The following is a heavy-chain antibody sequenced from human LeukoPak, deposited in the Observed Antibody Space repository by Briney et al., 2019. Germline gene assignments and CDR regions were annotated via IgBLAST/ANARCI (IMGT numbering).Heavy chain of an antibody. CDR1: GGSISSYY. CDR2: IYYSGST. Sequence: SETLSLTCTVSGGSISSYYWSWIRQPPGKGLEWIGYIYYSGSTNYNPSLKSRVTISVDTSKNQFSLKLSSVTAADTAVYYCARLDLGGSSWYDYWGQGTLVTVSS. J-gene: IGHJ4*02. D-gene: IGHD6-13*01. V-gene: IGHV4-59*01. CDR3: ARLDLGGSSWYDY.